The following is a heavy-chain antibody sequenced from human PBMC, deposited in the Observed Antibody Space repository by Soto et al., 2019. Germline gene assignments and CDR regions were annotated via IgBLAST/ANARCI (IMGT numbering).Heavy chain of an antibody. J-gene: IGHJ4*02. CDR1: GFTFNTFG. CDR3: AKSPNFYCSSYHCYKYYFDY. V-gene: IGHV3-30*18. D-gene: IGHD2-2*01. Sequence: QEQLVESGGGVVLPGRSLRLSCAASGFTFNTFGMHWVRQAPGKGLEWVAVISYDGSDKYYSDSVSGRFTISRDNSMNTLYLQMNRLRTEDTAVYYCAKSPNFYCSSYHCYKYYFDYWGQGTLVTVSS. CDR2: ISYDGSDK.